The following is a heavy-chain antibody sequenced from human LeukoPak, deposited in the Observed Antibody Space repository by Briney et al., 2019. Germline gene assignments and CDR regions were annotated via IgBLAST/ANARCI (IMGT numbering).Heavy chain of an antibody. V-gene: IGHV4-59*01. D-gene: IGHD3-9*01. CDR3: ARARYVNSFYAFDI. Sequence: SETLSLTCTVSGGSISSYYWSWIRLPPAKGLEWIGYLSKSGNTNYSPSLKSRVTIFGDTSKNQFFLKLSSVTAADTAVYYCARARYVNSFYAFDIWGQGTLVTVSS. CDR2: LSKSGNT. CDR1: GGSISSYY. J-gene: IGHJ3*02.